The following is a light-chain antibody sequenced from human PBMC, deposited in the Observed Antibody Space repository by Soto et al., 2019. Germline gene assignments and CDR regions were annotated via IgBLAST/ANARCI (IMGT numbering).Light chain of an antibody. Sequence: DIQMTNTPPPLSASAGDIVPITWRASQNIGGYLSWYQKRPCEAPILLIYSSSMLHGAASSLCSGGGAGTYFTLTSSDLQPEYFASYYWQQSYCTPFSFGQGTKVDVK. CDR2: SSS. V-gene: IGKV1-39*01. J-gene: IGKJ1*01. CDR1: QNIGGY. CDR3: QQSYCTPFS.